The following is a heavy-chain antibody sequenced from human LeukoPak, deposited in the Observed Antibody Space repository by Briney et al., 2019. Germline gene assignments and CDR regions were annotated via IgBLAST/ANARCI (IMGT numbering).Heavy chain of an antibody. V-gene: IGHV4-39*06. CDR2: IYYSAST. CDR1: GGPISSSSYY. Sequence: TSDTLSLTCTVWGGPISSSSYYGGWIRQPPGKGLEWFGSIYYSASTYYNPSLTSRVTISVDTSKNQFALKLSSVTAADTAVYYCARDRSIAARRGWFDPWGEGALVTVSS. D-gene: IGHD6-6*01. J-gene: IGHJ5*02. CDR3: ARDRSIAARRGWFDP.